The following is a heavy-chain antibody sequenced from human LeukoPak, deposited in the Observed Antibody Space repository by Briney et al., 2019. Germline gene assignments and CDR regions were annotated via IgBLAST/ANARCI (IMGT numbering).Heavy chain of an antibody. CDR2: IYSSGST. V-gene: IGHV4-59*01. CDR3: ARADYGGNSAAFNI. Sequence: SSETLSLTCTVSGGSISNYYWNWIRKPPGKGLGWIGYIYSSGSTYFNPSLTSRVTISVDTSKNQFSLNLTSVTAADTAVYYCARADYGGNSAAFNIWGQGTMVTVSS. J-gene: IGHJ3*02. D-gene: IGHD4-23*01. CDR1: GGSISNYY.